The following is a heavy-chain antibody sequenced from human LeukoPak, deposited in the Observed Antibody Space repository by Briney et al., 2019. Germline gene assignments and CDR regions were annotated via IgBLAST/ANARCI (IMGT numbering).Heavy chain of an antibody. CDR2: MNPNSGNT. CDR1: GYTFTSYD. CDR3: ARVVGYSSSWYVWFDP. D-gene: IGHD6-13*01. Sequence: ASVKVSCKASGYTFTSYDINWVRQATGQGLEWMGWMNPNSGNTGYTQKFQGRVTMTRNTSISTAYMELSSLRSEDTAVYYCARVVGYSSSWYVWFDPWGQGTLVTVS. V-gene: IGHV1-8*02. J-gene: IGHJ5*02.